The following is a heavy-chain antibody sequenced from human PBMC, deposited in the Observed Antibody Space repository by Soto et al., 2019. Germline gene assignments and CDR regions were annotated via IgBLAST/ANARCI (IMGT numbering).Heavy chain of an antibody. CDR3: ARAGEDIVVVPAAIQLSYYYDGMDV. CDR2: IWYDGSNK. D-gene: IGHD2-2*02. Sequence: LRLSCAASGFTFSSYGMHWVRQAPGKGLGWVAVIWYDGSNKYYADSVKGRFTISRDNSKNTLYLQMNSLRAEDTAVYYCARAGEDIVVVPAAIQLSYYYDGMDVWGQGTTVTV. J-gene: IGHJ6*02. CDR1: GFTFSSYG. V-gene: IGHV3-33*01.